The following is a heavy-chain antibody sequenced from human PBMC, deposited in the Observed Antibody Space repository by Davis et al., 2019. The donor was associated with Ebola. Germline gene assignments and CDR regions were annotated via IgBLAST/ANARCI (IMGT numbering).Heavy chain of an antibody. CDR2: IYYSGST. CDR1: GVSISSYY. CDR3: ARYCHDPDCSYFDC. V-gene: IGHV4-59*01. D-gene: IGHD2-15*01. Sequence: MPSETLSLTCTASGVSISSYYWSWIRQPPGKGLEWIGYIYYSGSTNYNPSLKSRVTISVDTSKNQFPLKLSSVTAADTATYYCARYCHDPDCSYFDCWGQGTVVAVSS. J-gene: IGHJ4*02.